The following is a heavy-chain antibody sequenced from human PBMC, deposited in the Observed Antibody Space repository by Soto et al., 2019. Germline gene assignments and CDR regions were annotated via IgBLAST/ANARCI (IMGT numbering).Heavy chain of an antibody. V-gene: IGHV1-18*01. CDR3: ARVRGIPADADY. CDR2: ISAYNGNT. Sequence: QVQLVQSGAEVRKPGASVKVSCKASGYTFTTSGISWVRQAPGQGLEWMAMISAYNGNTTYAQKFQGRVTLTTATPTSPAYMELRSLKSDDTATYYCARVRGIPADADYWGQGSLVTVSS. CDR1: GYTFTTSG. J-gene: IGHJ4*02. D-gene: IGHD2-2*01.